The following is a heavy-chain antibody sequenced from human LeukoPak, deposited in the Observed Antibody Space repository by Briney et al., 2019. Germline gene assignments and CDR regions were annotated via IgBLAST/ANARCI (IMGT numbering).Heavy chain of an antibody. D-gene: IGHD3-3*01. CDR2: INHSGST. V-gene: IGHV4-38-2*02. CDR1: GYSISSGYY. Sequence: SETLSLTCTVSGYSISSGYYWGWIRQPPGKGLEWIGEINHSGSTNYNPSLKSRVTISVDTSKNQFSLKLSSVTAADTAVYYCARGRYDFWSGYPVYFDYWGQGTLVTVSS. CDR3: ARGRYDFWSGYPVYFDY. J-gene: IGHJ4*02.